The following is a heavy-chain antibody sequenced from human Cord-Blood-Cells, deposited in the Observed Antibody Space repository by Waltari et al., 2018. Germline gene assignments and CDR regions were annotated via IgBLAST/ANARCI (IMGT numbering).Heavy chain of an antibody. CDR2: ISYDGSNK. V-gene: IGHV3-30*18. Sequence: QVQLVESGGGVVQPGRSLRLSCAASGFTFSSYGMHWVRQAPGKGLEWVAVISYDGSNKYYADSVKGRFTISRDNSKNTLYLQMNSLRAEDTAVYYCAKDMVRGVFHYWGQGTLVTVSS. D-gene: IGHD3-10*01. CDR3: AKDMVRGVFHY. J-gene: IGHJ4*02. CDR1: GFTFSSYG.